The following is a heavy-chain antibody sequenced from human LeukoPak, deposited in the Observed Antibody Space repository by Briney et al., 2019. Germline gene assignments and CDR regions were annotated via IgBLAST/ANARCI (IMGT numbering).Heavy chain of an antibody. CDR3: ARTWYYDFWSGYPLDGYFDY. CDR2: MNPNNGNT. V-gene: IGHV1-8*01. D-gene: IGHD3-3*01. Sequence: ASVKVSCKASGYTFTTYDINWVRQATGQGLEWMGWMNPNNGNTGYAQKFQGRVTMTRDTSISTAYMELSSLTSEDTAVYYCARTWYYDFWSGYPLDGYFDYWGQGTLVTVSS. J-gene: IGHJ4*02. CDR1: GYTFTTYD.